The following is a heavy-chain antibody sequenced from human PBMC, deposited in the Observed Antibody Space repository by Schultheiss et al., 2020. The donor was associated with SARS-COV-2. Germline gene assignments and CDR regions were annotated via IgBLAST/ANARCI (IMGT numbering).Heavy chain of an antibody. J-gene: IGHJ5*02. CDR2: ISAYNGNT. V-gene: IGHV1-18*01. CDR1: GYTFASYA. D-gene: IGHD3-10*01. CDR3: ARDHGFYYGSNWFDP. Sequence: ASVKVSCKASGYTFASYAISWVRQAPGQGLEWMGGISAYNGNTNYAQKLQGRVTMTTDTSTSTAYMELRSLRSDDTAVYYCARDHGFYYGSNWFDPWGQGTLVTVSS.